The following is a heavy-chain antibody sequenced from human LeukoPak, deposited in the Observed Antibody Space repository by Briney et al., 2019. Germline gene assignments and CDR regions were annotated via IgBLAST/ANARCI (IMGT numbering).Heavy chain of an antibody. CDR3: AREGSLRYFDWALHSRAFDI. J-gene: IGHJ3*02. CDR1: GGSISSYC. CDR2: IYYSGGT. D-gene: IGHD3-9*01. Sequence: ASETLSLTCTVSGGSISSYCWSWIRQPPGKGLEWIGYIYYSGGTNYNPSLKSRVTISVDTSKNQFSLKLSSVTAADTAVYYCAREGSLRYFDWALHSRAFDIWGQGTMVTVSS. V-gene: IGHV4-59*01.